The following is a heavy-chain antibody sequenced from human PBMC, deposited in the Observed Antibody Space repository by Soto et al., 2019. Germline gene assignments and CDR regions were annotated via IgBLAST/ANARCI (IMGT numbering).Heavy chain of an antibody. CDR2: INPNSGGT. V-gene: IGHV1-2*04. D-gene: IGHD1-26*01. Sequence: QGLEWMGWINPNSGGTNYAQKFQGWVTMTRDTSISTAYMELSRLRSDDTAVYYCAREKASGSYYDYYYGMDVWGQGTTVTVSS. J-gene: IGHJ6*02. CDR3: AREKASGSYYDYYYGMDV.